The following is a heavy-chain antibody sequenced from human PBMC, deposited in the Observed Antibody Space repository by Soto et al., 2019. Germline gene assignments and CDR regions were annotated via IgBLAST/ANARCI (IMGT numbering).Heavy chain of an antibody. CDR3: ARDNRSGWYPYYYYGMDV. V-gene: IGHV3-74*01. J-gene: IGHJ6*02. Sequence: PGGSLRLSCAASGFTFSSYWMHWVRQAPGKGLVWVSRINSDGSSTSYADSVKGRFTISRDNAKNTLYLQVNSLRAEDTAVYYCARDNRSGWYPYYYYGMDVWGQGTTVTAP. D-gene: IGHD6-19*01. CDR2: INSDGSST. CDR1: GFTFSSYW.